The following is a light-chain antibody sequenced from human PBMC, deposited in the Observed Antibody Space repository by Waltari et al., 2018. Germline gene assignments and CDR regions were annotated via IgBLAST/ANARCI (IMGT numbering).Light chain of an antibody. J-gene: IGKJ4*01. Sequence: EIVLTQSPGPLSLSPGETATLSCRASQSVSMNYLSWFQQKPGQAPRLLIYGASMRAAGVADRLSGGGSGTDFTLTITRLGTEEFAVYYCQQWGLITFGGGTKGEIK. CDR3: QQWGLIT. CDR1: QSVSMNY. V-gene: IGKV3-20*01. CDR2: GAS.